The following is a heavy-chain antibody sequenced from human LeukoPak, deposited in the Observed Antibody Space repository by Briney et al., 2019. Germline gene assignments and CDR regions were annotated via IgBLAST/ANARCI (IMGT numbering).Heavy chain of an antibody. V-gene: IGHV3-30-3*01. CDR2: ISYDGSNK. Sequence: PGGSLRLSCAASGFTFSSYAMHWVRQAPGKGLEWVAVISYDGSNKYYADSVKGRFTISRDNSKNTLYLQMNSLRAEDTAVYYCARGYYYGSGSLKIYYYYGMDVWGQGTTVTVSS. CDR3: ARGYYYGSGSLKIYYYYGMDV. J-gene: IGHJ6*02. CDR1: GFTFSSYA. D-gene: IGHD3-10*01.